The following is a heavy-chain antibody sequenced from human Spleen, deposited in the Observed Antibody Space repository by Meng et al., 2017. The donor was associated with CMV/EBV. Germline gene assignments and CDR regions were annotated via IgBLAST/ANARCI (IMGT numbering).Heavy chain of an antibody. CDR3: ARDISPLQYYDSGDFYGGGFDI. Sequence: ESLKISWAVYGGSFSRCHWTWIRQSPGKGLEWIGEVNHSGGTNYNPSLKSRVTISVDTSKNQFSLKLTSVTAADTAVYSCARDISPLQYYDSGDFYGGGFDIWGQGTMVTVSS. CDR2: VNHSGGT. J-gene: IGHJ3*02. V-gene: IGHV4-34*01. CDR1: GGSFSRCH. D-gene: IGHD3-22*01.